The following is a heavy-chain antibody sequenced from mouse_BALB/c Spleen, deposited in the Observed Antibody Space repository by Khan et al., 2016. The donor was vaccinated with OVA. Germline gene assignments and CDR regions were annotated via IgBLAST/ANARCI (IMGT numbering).Heavy chain of an antibody. V-gene: IGHV1-20*02. Sequence: VQLKQSGPELVKPGASVKISCKASGYSFTGYFMNWVMQSPGKSLEWIGRINPHIGETFYNQKFKGKATLTVDESSSTAHMELRSLASEDSAVYYCARIYRGDFDYWGQGTTLTVSS. CDR2: INPHIGET. D-gene: IGHD2-13*01. CDR3: ARIYRGDFDY. CDR1: GYSFTGYF. J-gene: IGHJ2*01.